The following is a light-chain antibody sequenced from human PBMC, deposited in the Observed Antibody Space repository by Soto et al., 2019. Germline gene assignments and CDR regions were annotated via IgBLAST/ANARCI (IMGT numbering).Light chain of an antibody. CDR1: SSDVGGYNF. V-gene: IGLV2-14*01. J-gene: IGLJ1*01. Sequence: QSALTQPASVSGSPGQSIAISCTGTSSDVGGYNFVSWYQQHPGEAPKLIIHEVTNRPSGVSDRFSGSKSGNTASLTISGLQADDEADYYCSSHTAYYTRVFGSGTKVTVL. CDR2: EVT. CDR3: SSHTAYYTRV.